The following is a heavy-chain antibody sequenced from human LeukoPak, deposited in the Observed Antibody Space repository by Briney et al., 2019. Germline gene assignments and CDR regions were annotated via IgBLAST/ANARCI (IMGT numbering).Heavy chain of an antibody. CDR1: GFTPSTYY. D-gene: IGHD3-3*02. CDR3: ARVGDHFHWNLDL. J-gene: IGHJ2*01. CDR2: IYSGGTT. V-gene: IGHV3-53*01. Sequence: GGSLRLSCAASGFTPSTYYMNWLRQAPGKRLEWVSIIYSGGTTYYADSVKGRFTISRDTSKNTLSLQMNSLRAEDTAVYFCARVGDHFHWNLDLWGRGTLVTVSS.